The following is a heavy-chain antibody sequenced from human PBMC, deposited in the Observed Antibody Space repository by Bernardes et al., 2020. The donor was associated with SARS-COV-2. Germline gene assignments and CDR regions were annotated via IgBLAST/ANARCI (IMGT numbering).Heavy chain of an antibody. V-gene: IGHV4-34*01. CDR1: GESFSGYQ. CDR3: AGSSCGIDCYIGGLRSWDYGMDV. D-gene: IGHD2-21*02. Sequence: SETLSLTRAVYGESFSGYQWTWMRQPPGKGLEWIGQINQSGSTNYNPSLQSRVRGSVDTSKNQFSLRLSFVTAADTAVYYCAGSSCGIDCYIGGLRSWDYGMDVWGHGTTVTVSS. CDR2: INQSGST. J-gene: IGHJ6*02.